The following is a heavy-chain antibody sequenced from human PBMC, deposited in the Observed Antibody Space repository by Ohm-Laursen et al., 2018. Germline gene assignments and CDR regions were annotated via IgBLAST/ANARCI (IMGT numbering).Heavy chain of an antibody. CDR1: GGSISSYY. J-gene: IGHJ5*02. Sequence: GTLSLTCTVSGGSISSYYWTWIRQPAGKGLEWIGRIHTSGSTNYNPSLKSRVTVSVDTSKNQFSLKLSSVTAADTAVYYCARTPANYDPNWFDPWGQGTLVTVSS. D-gene: IGHD3-3*01. V-gene: IGHV4-4*07. CDR3: ARTPANYDPNWFDP. CDR2: IHTSGST.